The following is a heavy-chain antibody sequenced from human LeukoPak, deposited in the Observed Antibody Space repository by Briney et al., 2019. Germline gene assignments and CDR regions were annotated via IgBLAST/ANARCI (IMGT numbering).Heavy chain of an antibody. J-gene: IGHJ4*02. Sequence: ASVKVSCKASGYTFTGYYMHWVRQAPGQGLEWMGWINPNSGGTNYAQKFQGRVTMTRDTSISTAYMELGRLRSDDTAVYYCARDRRSAYCGGDCSTTLGYWGQGTLVTVSS. D-gene: IGHD2-21*02. CDR2: INPNSGGT. CDR3: ARDRRSAYCGGDCSTTLGY. V-gene: IGHV1-2*02. CDR1: GYTFTGYY.